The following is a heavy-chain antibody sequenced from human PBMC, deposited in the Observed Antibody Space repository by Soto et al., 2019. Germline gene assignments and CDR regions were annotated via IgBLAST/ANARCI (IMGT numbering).Heavy chain of an antibody. J-gene: IGHJ4*02. V-gene: IGHV1-69*01. CDR2: IIPIFGTA. Sequence: QVQLVQSGAEVRKPGSSVKVSCKASGGTFSRHAISWVRQAPGQGLEWMGGIIPIFGTANHAQKFQGRVTIIADESTSTVYMELSSLRSEDTAVYYCARGVGLWFGGLDYWGQGTLVTVSS. D-gene: IGHD3-10*01. CDR3: ARGVGLWFGGLDY. CDR1: GGTFSRHA.